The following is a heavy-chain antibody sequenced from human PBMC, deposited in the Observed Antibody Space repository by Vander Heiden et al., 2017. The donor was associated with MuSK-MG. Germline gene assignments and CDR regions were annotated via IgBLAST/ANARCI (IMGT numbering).Heavy chain of an antibody. CDR1: GFTFSTHA. V-gene: IGHV3-30-3*01. Sequence: QVQLVESGGGVVQPGRSLRPSCAASGFTFSTHAMHWVRQTPGKGLEWVAVISSDGTNTYYPDSVKGRFTISRDNSKNTLFLQMNSLRTEDTAVYFCARIPRNSGGGPWGQGTLVTVSS. CDR2: ISSDGTNT. D-gene: IGHD2-15*01. J-gene: IGHJ4*02. CDR3: ARIPRNSGGGP.